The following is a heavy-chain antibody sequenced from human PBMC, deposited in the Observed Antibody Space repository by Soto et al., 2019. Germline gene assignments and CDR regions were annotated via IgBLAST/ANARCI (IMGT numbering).Heavy chain of an antibody. CDR1: GYTFTSYD. D-gene: IGHD2-21*01. V-gene: IGHV1-8*01. CDR3: ARARRIAGGGGFDP. J-gene: IGHJ5*02. Sequence: QVQLVQSGAEVKKPGASVKVSCKASGYTFTSYDVNWVRQATGQGLEWMGWMNPNSGNTGYAQKFQGRVTMTRNTSISTAYMELSSLRSEDTAVDYCARARRIAGGGGFDPWGQGTLVTVSS. CDR2: MNPNSGNT.